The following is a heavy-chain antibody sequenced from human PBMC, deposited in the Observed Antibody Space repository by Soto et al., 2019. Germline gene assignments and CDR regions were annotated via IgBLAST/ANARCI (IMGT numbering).Heavy chain of an antibody. CDR2: VHYNGNT. CDR1: GDSVSSYS. Sequence: PSETLSLTCTVSGDSVSSYSWSWIRQPPGKGLEWIGNVHYNGNTKYNPSLKSRVTMSEDTSKNQFSLKLISVTTADTAVYFCAREGNLGRWIQPLDSWGQGTLVTVSS. V-gene: IGHV4-59*02. J-gene: IGHJ4*02. D-gene: IGHD2-2*03. CDR3: AREGNLGRWIQPLDS.